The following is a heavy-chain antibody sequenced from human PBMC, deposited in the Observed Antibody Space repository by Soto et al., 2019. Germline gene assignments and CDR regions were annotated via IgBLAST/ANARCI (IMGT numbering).Heavy chain of an antibody. Sequence: EVQLVESGGGLVQPGGSLRLSCAASGFTFRNNVMNWVRQAPERGLEWVSAITDNGGSTYYADSVKGRCTISRDNSKNTLYLQMNSLRAEDTAVYYCAKEVYGAARGGMDVWGQGTTVTVSS. CDR2: ITDNGGST. D-gene: IGHD3-10*01. CDR1: GFTFRNNV. V-gene: IGHV3-23*04. CDR3: AKEVYGAARGGMDV. J-gene: IGHJ6*02.